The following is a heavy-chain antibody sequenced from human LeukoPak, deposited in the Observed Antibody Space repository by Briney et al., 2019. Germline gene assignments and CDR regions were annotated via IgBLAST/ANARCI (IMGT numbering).Heavy chain of an antibody. CDR1: GFSFSSYA. J-gene: IGHJ3*02. V-gene: IGHV3-23*01. CDR2: ITSRSDQI. Sequence: PGGSLRLSCAASGFSFSSYAMGWVRQAPGKGLEWVSTITSRSDQIWNVDSVRGRSTISRDNSKNTLYLQMNSLRAEDTALYYCVRDRRFPDDVFDIWGQGTMVTVSS. D-gene: IGHD2-21*01. CDR3: VRDRRFPDDVFDI.